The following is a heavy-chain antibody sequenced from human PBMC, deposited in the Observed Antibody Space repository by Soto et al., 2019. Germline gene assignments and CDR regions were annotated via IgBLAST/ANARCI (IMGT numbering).Heavy chain of an antibody. D-gene: IGHD3-10*01. V-gene: IGHV4-28*03. CDR3: ARVGGFGATTIDY. Sequence: SETLSLTCTVSGYSISSSNWWGWIRQPPGKGLEWIGYIYYSGTTYYNPSLKSRVTMSVDTSKNQFSLKLSSVTAADTAVYYCARVGGFGATTIDYWGQGTLVTISS. CDR2: IYYSGTT. J-gene: IGHJ4*02. CDR1: GYSISSSNW.